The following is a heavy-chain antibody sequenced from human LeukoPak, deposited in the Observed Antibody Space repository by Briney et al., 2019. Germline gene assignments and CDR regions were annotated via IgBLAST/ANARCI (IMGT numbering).Heavy chain of an antibody. CDR3: ARDDSSGYYNWFDP. CDR2: ITSSSSYI. CDR1: GFTFSTHN. V-gene: IGHV3-21*01. Sequence: GGSLRLSCAASGFTFSTHNMNWVRQAPGKGPEWVSSITSSSSYIYYADSVKGRFTISRDNAKNSLYLQMNSLRAEDTAVYYCARDDSSGYYNWFDPWGQGTLVTVSS. J-gene: IGHJ5*02. D-gene: IGHD3-22*01.